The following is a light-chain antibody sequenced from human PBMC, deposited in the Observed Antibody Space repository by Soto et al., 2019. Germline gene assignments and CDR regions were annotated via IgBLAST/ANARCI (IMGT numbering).Light chain of an antibody. CDR1: GDDVGGYNY. Sequence: ALTQPRSVSGSPGQSVTISCTGTGDDVGGYNYVSWYQQHPGKTPKLMIYDVTKRPSGVPDRFSGARSGNTASLTISGLQADDEADYYCCSFAGPYTPFVFGTGTKVTVL. CDR3: CSFAGPYTPFV. J-gene: IGLJ1*01. V-gene: IGLV2-11*01. CDR2: DVT.